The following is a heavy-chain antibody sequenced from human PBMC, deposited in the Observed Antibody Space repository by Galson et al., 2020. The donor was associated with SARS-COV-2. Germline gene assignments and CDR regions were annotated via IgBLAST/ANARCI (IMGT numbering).Heavy chain of an antibody. Sequence: ESGPTLVKPTQTLTLTCTFSGFSLSTSGMCVSWIRQPPGKALEWLARIDWDDDKYYSTSLKTRLTISKDTSKNQVVLTMTNMDPVATATYYCARYSGYSSIWCLGCGIDVWGQGTAVTVSS. CDR1: GFSLSTSGMC. J-gene: IGHJ6*02. CDR2: IDWDDDK. D-gene: IGHD6-13*01. V-gene: IGHV2-70*11. CDR3: ARYSGYSSIWCLGCGIDV.